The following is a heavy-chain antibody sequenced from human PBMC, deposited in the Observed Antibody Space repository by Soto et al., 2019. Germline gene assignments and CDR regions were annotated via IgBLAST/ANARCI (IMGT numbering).Heavy chain of an antibody. D-gene: IGHD3-22*01. CDR2: IALDGSVS. Sequence: GGSLRLSCAVSGFTFSSHGMQWVRQAPGKGLEWVAVIALDGSVSYCTDSVKGRFTVSRDSSKSILYLQMNSLRAEDTAVYYCAKEFRHDNWFFEHWGQGTQVTVSS. CDR3: AKEFRHDNWFFEH. CDR1: GFTFSSHG. J-gene: IGHJ4*02. V-gene: IGHV3-30*18.